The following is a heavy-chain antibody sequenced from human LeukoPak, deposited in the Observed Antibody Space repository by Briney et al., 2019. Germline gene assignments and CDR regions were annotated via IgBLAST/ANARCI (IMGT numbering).Heavy chain of an antibody. D-gene: IGHD3-10*01. CDR1: GGSISSSSYY. CDR2: IYYSGST. Sequence: PSETLSLTCTVSGGSISSSSYYWGWIRQPPGKGLEWIGSIYYSGSTYYNPSLKSRVTMSVDTSKNQFSLKLSSVTAADTAVYYCARASKGPYYYGSGSFTETYYFDYWGQGTLVTVSS. V-gene: IGHV4-39*07. J-gene: IGHJ4*02. CDR3: ARASKGPYYYGSGSFTETYYFDY.